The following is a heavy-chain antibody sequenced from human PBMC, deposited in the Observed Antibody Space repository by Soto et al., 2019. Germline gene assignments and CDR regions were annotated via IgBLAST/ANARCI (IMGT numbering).Heavy chain of an antibody. CDR2: IYYSGST. Sequence: QLQLQESGPGLVKPSETLSLTCTVSGGSVSSTSYYWGWIRQPPGKGLEWIGSIYYSGSTYYNPSLKSRVTISVDTSKNQFSLKLSSVTAADTTVYYCARIVGIRNSIGQRYYFDYWGQGTLVTGSS. D-gene: IGHD6-19*01. CDR1: GGSVSSTSYY. V-gene: IGHV4-39*01. J-gene: IGHJ4*02. CDR3: ARIVGIRNSIGQRYYFDY.